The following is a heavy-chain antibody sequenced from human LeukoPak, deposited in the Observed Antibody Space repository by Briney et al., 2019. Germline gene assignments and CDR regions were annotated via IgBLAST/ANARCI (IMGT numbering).Heavy chain of an antibody. CDR2: IISIFGTG. D-gene: IGHD1-26*01. CDR3: ARDVGATPGYFDY. V-gene: IGHV1-69*13. J-gene: IGHJ4*02. Sequence: ASVKVSCKASGGTFSNYAISWVRQAPGQGLEWMGGIISIFGTGNYAQNFQDRLTITADESTSTVYMELSSLRSEDTAVYYCARDVGATPGYFDYWGQGTLVTVSS. CDR1: GGTFSNYA.